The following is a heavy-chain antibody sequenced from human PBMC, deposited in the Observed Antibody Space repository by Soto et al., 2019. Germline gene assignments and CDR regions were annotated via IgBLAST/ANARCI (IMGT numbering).Heavy chain of an antibody. CDR3: ARLFPYFDILTGSQLYAFDI. V-gene: IGHV4-59*02. Sequence: SDTPSLTCSIISLHVSISYSSWLQQSPGNELECIGYIYYSGSTNYNPSLKSRVTISVDTSKNQFSLKLRFVTAADTAVYYCARLFPYFDILTGSQLYAFDIWGQGTMVT. J-gene: IGHJ3*02. D-gene: IGHD3-9*01. CDR2: IYYSGST. CDR1: SLHVSISY.